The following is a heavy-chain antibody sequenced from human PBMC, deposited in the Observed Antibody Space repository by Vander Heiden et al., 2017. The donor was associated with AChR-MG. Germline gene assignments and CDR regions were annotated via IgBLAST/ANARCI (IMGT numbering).Heavy chain of an antibody. V-gene: IGHV3-30*02. CDR2: IRYDGSNK. J-gene: IGHJ4*02. CDR1: GFTFSSYC. CDR3: AKVTGTTFFDY. Sequence: QVQLVESGGGVVQPGGSLRLSRSASGFTFSSYCIHWVRQAPGKGLEWVAFIRYDGSNKYYADSVKGRFTISRDNSKNTLYLQMNSLRAEDTAVYYCAKVTGTTFFDYWGQGTLVTVSS. D-gene: IGHD1-7*01.